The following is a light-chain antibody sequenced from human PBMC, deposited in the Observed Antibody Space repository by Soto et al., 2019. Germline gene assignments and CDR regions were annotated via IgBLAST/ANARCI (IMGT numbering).Light chain of an antibody. CDR2: GAF. CDR3: QQRSKWPRT. Sequence: EIVLTQSPATLSLSPGERATLSCRASQSISSYLDWYQQKPGQAPRLLIYGAFNRATGIPARFSGSGSGTDFTLTISRLEPEDFAVYYCQQRSKWPRTFGQGTKVDIK. CDR1: QSISSY. V-gene: IGKV3-11*01. J-gene: IGKJ1*01.